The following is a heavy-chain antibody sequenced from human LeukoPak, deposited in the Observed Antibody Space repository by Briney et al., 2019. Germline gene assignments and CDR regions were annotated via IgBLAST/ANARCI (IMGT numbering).Heavy chain of an antibody. CDR2: ISGSGAST. J-gene: IGHJ4*02. CDR3: AKDLTTVVNAPPDY. CDR1: GFTFSSYA. D-gene: IGHD4-23*01. V-gene: IGHV3-23*01. Sequence: GGSLRLSCAASGFTFSSYAMSWVRQAPGKGLEWVSAISGSGASTYYADSVKGRFTISRDNSKNTLYLQMNSLRAEDTAVYYCAKDLTTVVNAPPDYWGQGTLVTVSS.